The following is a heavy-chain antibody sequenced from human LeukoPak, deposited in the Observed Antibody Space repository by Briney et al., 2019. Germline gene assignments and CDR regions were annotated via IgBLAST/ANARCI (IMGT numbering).Heavy chain of an antibody. CDR1: GFTFSSYA. J-gene: IGHJ4*02. Sequence: GGSLRLSCAASGFTFSSYAMHWARQAPGKGLEWVAVISYDASNKYDADSVKGRFTISRDNSKNTLYLQMNSLRAEDTAVYYCASRHCSGGGCYFAGADPFDYWGQGTLVTVSS. V-gene: IGHV3-30-3*01. D-gene: IGHD2-15*01. CDR3: ASRHCSGGGCYFAGADPFDY. CDR2: ISYDASNK.